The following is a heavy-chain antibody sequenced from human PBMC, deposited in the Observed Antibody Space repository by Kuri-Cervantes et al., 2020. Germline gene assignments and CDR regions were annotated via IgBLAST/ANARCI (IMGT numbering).Heavy chain of an antibody. CDR2: IIPILGIA. V-gene: IGHV1-69*02. Sequence: SVKVSCKASGGTFSSYTISWVRQAPGQGLEWMGRIIPILGIANYAQKFQGRVTMTTDTSTSTAYMELKSLRSDDTAVYYCARGPEGVWWLISTSHEYGMDVWGQGTTVTVSS. CDR1: GGTFSSYT. D-gene: IGHD5-12*01. J-gene: IGHJ6*02. CDR3: ARGPEGVWWLISTSHEYGMDV.